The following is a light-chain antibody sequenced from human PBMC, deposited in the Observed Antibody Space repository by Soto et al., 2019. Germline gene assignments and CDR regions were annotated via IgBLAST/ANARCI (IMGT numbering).Light chain of an antibody. J-gene: IGKJ2*01. CDR1: QSISSE. CDR3: QQGYNWPLT. CDR2: GAS. V-gene: IGKV3-15*01. Sequence: EIVMTQSPATLSVSPGESATLSCRASQSISSELAWYQQQPGQPPRLLIYGASTRSTGVPARFTGSGSGSDFNLTISGLQSEAFAVYYCQQGYNWPLTFGQGTRLEI.